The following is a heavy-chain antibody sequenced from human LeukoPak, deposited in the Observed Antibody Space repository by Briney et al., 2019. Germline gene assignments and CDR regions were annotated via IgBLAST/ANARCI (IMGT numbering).Heavy chain of an antibody. CDR3: AREWGGTMIVVGINTYNWFDP. J-gene: IGHJ5*02. CDR2: IIPIFGIA. D-gene: IGHD3-22*01. V-gene: IGHV1-69*04. CDR1: GGTFSSYA. Sequence: ASVKVSCKASGGTFSSYAISWVRQAPGQGLEWMGRIIPIFGIANHAQKFQGRVTITADKSTSTAYMELSSLRSEDTAVYYCAREWGGTMIVVGINTYNWFDPWGQGTLVTVSS.